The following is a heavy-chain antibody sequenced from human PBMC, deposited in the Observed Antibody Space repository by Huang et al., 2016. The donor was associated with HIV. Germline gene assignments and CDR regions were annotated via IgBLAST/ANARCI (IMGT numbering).Heavy chain of an antibody. CDR1: GYTLAELS. CDR2: LAPEQGET. V-gene: IGHV1-24*01. J-gene: IGHJ3*02. D-gene: IGHD2-21*01. CDR3: AAGYDTYYDI. Sequence: QVQLVQSGAEVKKPGASVKVSCKVSGYTLAELSIHWGRQAAGKGLEWMGGLAPEQGETSCAQNFQGRVTMTEYASTHTANMELHSLRPEDTAVYYCAAGYDTYYDIWGQGTMVIASS.